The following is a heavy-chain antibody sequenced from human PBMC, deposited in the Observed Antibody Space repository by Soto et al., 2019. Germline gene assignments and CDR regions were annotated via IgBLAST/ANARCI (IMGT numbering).Heavy chain of an antibody. D-gene: IGHD3-9*01. CDR1: GYTFTGYY. CDR2: INPSGGRT. V-gene: IGHV1-46*01. Sequence: ASVKVSCKASGYTFTGYYVHWVRQAPGQGLEWLGIINPSGGRTSYAQTLQGRITVTRDTSTSTVYMQLSSLRSEDTAVYYCARENGDYDILTDYYPYYYYVMAVWGQGTTVTVSS. CDR3: ARENGDYDILTDYYPYYYYVMAV. J-gene: IGHJ6*02.